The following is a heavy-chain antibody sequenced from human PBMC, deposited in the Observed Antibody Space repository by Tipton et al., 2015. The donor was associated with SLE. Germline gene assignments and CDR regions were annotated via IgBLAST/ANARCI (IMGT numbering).Heavy chain of an antibody. CDR2: ISHSGNT. J-gene: IGHJ4*02. CDR3: ARGPHFPVRKFIVHHFDY. V-gene: IGHV4-39*07. D-gene: IGHD3-16*02. Sequence: TLSLTCTVSGVSIRTPTYYWGWIRQPPGKGLEWIGTISHSGNTYSHTSLESRVTISVDTSQNQFSMSLSSVSAADTAVYYCARGPHFPVRKFIVHHFDYWGQGILVTVSS. CDR1: GVSIRTPTYY.